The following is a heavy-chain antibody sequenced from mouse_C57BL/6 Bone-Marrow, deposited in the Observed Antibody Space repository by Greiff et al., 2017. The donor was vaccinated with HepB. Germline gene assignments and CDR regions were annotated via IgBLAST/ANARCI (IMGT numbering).Heavy chain of an antibody. V-gene: IGHV1-53*01. Sequence: QVQLKQPGTELVKPGASVKLSCKASGYTFTSYWMHWVKQRPGQGLEWIGNINPSNGGTNYNEKFKSKSTLTVDKSSSTAYMQLSSLTSEDSAVYYCARGGYCYWYFDVWGTGTTVTVSS. J-gene: IGHJ1*03. D-gene: IGHD1-1*02. CDR1: GYTFTSYW. CDR2: INPSNGGT. CDR3: ARGGYCYWYFDV.